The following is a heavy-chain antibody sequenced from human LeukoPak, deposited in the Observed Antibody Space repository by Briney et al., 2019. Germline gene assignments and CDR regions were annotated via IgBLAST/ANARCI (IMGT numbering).Heavy chain of an antibody. CDR3: ARDPDEPTQHHFDHY. Sequence: PSETLSLTCTVSGGSISTYYWDWIRQPPGKGLEWIGYIYHSGSTNYNPSLQSRVTISVDTSKNQFSLNLNSVTAADTAVYYCARDPDEPTQHHFDHYWGQGTLVTVSS. CDR1: GGSISTYY. J-gene: IGHJ4*02. V-gene: IGHV4-59*12. CDR2: IYHSGST. D-gene: IGHD3-9*01.